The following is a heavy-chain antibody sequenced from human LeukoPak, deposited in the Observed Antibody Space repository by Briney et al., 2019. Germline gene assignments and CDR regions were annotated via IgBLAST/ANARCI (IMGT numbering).Heavy chain of an antibody. CDR1: GGSISSYY. Sequence: SETLSLTCTVSGGSISSYYWSGIRQPPGKGLEWIGYIYYSGSTYYNPSRKSRVTISVDTSKNQFSLKLSSVTAADTAVYYCARVSRPVFAIVVVPAFDIWGQGTMVTVSS. CDR2: IYYSGST. V-gene: IGHV4-59*12. J-gene: IGHJ3*02. D-gene: IGHD3-22*01. CDR3: ARVSRPVFAIVVVPAFDI.